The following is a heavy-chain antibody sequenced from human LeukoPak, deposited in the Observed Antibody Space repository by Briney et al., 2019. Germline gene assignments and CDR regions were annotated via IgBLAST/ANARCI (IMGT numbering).Heavy chain of an antibody. Sequence: GESLKISCNGSGYSFTSYWIGWVRQMHGKGLEWMGINYPGYSDTSYSKSIQGQVTISADKSISIVYLQWSSLKALDTAIYYCASPNCYYYYMDVWGKGTTVTVSS. CDR3: ASPNCYYYYMDV. J-gene: IGHJ6*03. CDR2: NYPGYSDT. V-gene: IGHV5-51*01. CDR1: GYSFTSYW.